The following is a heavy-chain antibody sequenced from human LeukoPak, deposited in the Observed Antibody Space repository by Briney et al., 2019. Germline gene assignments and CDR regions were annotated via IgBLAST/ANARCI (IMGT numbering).Heavy chain of an antibody. D-gene: IGHD6-13*01. CDR1: GYTFTSYD. CDR3: ARAVGDSSSWVYYFDD. Sequence: ASVKVSCKASGYTFTSYDINWVRQATGQGLEWMGWMNPNSGNTGYAQKFQGRVTMTRNTSISTAYMELSSLRSEDTAVYYCARAVGDSSSWVYYFDDWGQGTLVTVSS. J-gene: IGHJ4*02. V-gene: IGHV1-8*01. CDR2: MNPNSGNT.